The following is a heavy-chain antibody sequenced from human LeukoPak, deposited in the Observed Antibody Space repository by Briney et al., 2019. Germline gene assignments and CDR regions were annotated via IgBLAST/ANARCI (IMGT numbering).Heavy chain of an antibody. CDR3: ARDSRIMGAPQAFDY. CDR2: FYSGST. D-gene: IGHD1-26*01. V-gene: IGHV4-4*07. J-gene: IGHJ4*02. CDR1: GGSISSYY. Sequence: SETMSLTCTVSGGSISSYYWSWIRQPAGKGLEWIGRFYSGSTNYNPSLKSRVTMSVDTSKNQFSLKLSSVTAADTAVYYCARDSRIMGAPQAFDYWGQGTLVTVSP.